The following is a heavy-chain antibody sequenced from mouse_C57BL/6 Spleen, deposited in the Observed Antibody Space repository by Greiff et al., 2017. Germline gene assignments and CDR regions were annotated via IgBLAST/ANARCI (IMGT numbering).Heavy chain of an antibody. Sequence: QVQLQQSGAELARPGASVKLSCKASGYTFPSYGISWVKQSTGQGLAWIGEINPRSGNTYYNEKFKGKATLTADKSSRTAYMELRSLTSEDAAVYFCAMGDYGAYWGQGTLVTVSA. CDR2: INPRSGNT. CDR3: AMGDYGAY. V-gene: IGHV1-81*01. D-gene: IGHD1-1*02. CDR1: GYTFPSYG. J-gene: IGHJ3*01.